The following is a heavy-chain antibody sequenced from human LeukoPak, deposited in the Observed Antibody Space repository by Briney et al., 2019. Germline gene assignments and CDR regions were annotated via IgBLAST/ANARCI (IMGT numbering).Heavy chain of an antibody. CDR1: GGSISSSSYY. D-gene: IGHD2-2*01. Sequence: SGTLSLTCTVSGGSISSSSYYWGWIRQPPGKGLEWIGSIYYSGSTYYNPSLKSRVTISVDTSKNQFSLKLSSVTAADTAVYYCARSLVRRGNWFDPWGQGTLVTVSS. CDR3: ARSLVRRGNWFDP. V-gene: IGHV4-39*01. CDR2: IYYSGST. J-gene: IGHJ5*02.